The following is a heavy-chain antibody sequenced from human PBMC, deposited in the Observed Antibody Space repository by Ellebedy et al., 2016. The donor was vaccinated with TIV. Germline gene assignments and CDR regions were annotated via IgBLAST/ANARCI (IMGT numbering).Heavy chain of an antibody. CDR2: ISYSGST. D-gene: IGHD5-18*01. Sequence: MPSETLSLTCTVSGDSISSYYWSWIRQPPGKGLEWIGYISYSGSTNYNPSLKSRVTISLDTSKNQFSLKLSSVTAADTAVYYCARHRRNNYGYFAAPREYYFESWGQGTLVTVSS. CDR3: ARHRRNNYGYFAAPREYYFES. V-gene: IGHV4-59*08. CDR1: GDSISSYY. J-gene: IGHJ4*02.